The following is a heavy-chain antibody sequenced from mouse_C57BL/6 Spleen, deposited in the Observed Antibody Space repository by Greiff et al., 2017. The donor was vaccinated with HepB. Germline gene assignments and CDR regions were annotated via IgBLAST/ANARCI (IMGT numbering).Heavy chain of an antibody. CDR1: GYTFTSYG. D-gene: IGHD2-4*01. J-gene: IGHJ4*01. Sequence: QVQLQQSGAELARPGASVKLSCKASGYTFTSYGISWVKQRTGQGLEWIGEIYPRSGNTYYNEKFKGKATLTADKSSSTAYMELRSLTSEDSAVYFCAREEGMITTGGYYAMDYWGQGTSVTVSS. V-gene: IGHV1-81*01. CDR3: AREEGMITTGGYYAMDY. CDR2: IYPRSGNT.